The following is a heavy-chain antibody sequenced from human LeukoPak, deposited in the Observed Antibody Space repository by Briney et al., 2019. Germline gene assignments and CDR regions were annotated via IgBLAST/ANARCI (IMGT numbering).Heavy chain of an antibody. CDR3: AKDQDTYYYGSGSYNY. J-gene: IGHJ4*02. CDR1: GFTFSSYG. CDR2: ISYDGSNK. V-gene: IGHV3-30*18. Sequence: PGRSLRLSCAASGFTFSSYGMHWVRQAPGKGLEWVAVISYDGSNKYYADSVKGRFTISRDNSKNTLYLQMNSLRAEDTAVYYCAKDQDTYYYGSGSYNYWGQGTLVTVSS. D-gene: IGHD3-10*01.